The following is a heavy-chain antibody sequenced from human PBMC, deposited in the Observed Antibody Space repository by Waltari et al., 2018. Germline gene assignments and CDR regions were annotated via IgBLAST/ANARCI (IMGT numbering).Heavy chain of an antibody. D-gene: IGHD1-26*01. Sequence: QVQLQESGPGLVKPSETLSLTCTVSGDSTSTYYWSWVRQSPGKGLEWIGSIHYSGSAVYNPSRRSRVAISLDPPNNQFSLRLRSVTAADAAIYYCARADTSTSYFYYYMDVWGKGTTVTVSS. V-gene: IGHV4-59*01. CDR3: ARADTSTSYFYYYMDV. CDR1: GDSTSTYY. CDR2: IHYSGSA. J-gene: IGHJ6*03.